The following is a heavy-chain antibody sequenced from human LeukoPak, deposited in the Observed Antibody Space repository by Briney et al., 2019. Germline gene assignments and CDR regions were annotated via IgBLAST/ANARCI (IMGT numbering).Heavy chain of an antibody. CDR2: ISGSGGST. D-gene: IGHD3-10*01. V-gene: IGHV3-23*01. CDR1: GFTFSSYA. J-gene: IGHJ4*02. Sequence: PGGSLRLSCAASGFTFSSYAMSWVRQAPGKGLEWVSAISGSGGSTYYADSVKGRFTISRDNSKNTLYLQMNSLRAEDTAVYYCVTSYGSTRNFDYWGQGTLVTASS. CDR3: VTSYGSTRNFDY.